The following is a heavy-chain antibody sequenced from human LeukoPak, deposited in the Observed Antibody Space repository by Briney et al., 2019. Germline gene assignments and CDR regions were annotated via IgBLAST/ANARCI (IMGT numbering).Heavy chain of an antibody. CDR1: GDSVSSYY. CDR3: ARAGSSWSFDY. Sequence: SETLSLTCTVSGDSVSSYYWSWIRQPPGKGLEWIGYIYYIGNINYNPSLKSRATISVDTSKNQFSLKLSSVTAADTAVYYCARAGSSWSFDYWGQGALVTVSS. V-gene: IGHV4-59*02. CDR2: IYYIGNI. D-gene: IGHD6-13*01. J-gene: IGHJ4*02.